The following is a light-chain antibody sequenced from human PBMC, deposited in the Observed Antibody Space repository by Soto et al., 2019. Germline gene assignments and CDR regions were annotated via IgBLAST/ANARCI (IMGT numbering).Light chain of an antibody. CDR2: DVS. CDR3: SSYTSSSTLWV. Sequence: QSVLTQPASVSGSPGQSITISCTGTSSDVGGYNYVSWYQQHPGKAPKLMIYDVSNRPSGVSNRFSGSKSGNTASLTISALQAEDEADYYCSSYTSSSTLWVFGGGTKLTVL. CDR1: SSDVGGYNY. V-gene: IGLV2-14*01. J-gene: IGLJ3*02.